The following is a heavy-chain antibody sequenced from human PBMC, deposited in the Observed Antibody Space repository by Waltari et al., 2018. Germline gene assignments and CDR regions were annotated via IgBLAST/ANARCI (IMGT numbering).Heavy chain of an antibody. V-gene: IGHV4-39*01. D-gene: IGHD3-3*01. CDR1: GGSISSSSYY. CDR3: ARGADFFLGWFDP. Sequence: QLQLQESGPGLVKPSETLSLTCTVSGGSISSSSYYWGWIRQPPGKGLEWIGSIYYSGSTYYNPSLKSRVTISVDTSKNQFSLKLSSVTAADTAVYYCARGADFFLGWFDPWGQGTLVTVSS. J-gene: IGHJ5*02. CDR2: IYYSGST.